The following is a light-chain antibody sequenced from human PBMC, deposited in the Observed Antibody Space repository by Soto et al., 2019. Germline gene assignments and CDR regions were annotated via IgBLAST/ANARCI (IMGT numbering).Light chain of an antibody. CDR3: SSYTSSTNYV. Sequence: QSALTQPASLSGSPGQSITISCTGTSSDIGAYDYVSWFQQHPGKAPKLMISEVNNRPSGVSNRFSGSKSGNTASLTISGLQAEDEADYYCSSYTSSTNYVFGTGTKGTVL. J-gene: IGLJ1*01. CDR1: SSDIGAYDY. CDR2: EVN. V-gene: IGLV2-14*01.